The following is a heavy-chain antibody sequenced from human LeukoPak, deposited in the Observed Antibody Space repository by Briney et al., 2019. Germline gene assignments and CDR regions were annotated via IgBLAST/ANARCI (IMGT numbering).Heavy chain of an antibody. J-gene: IGHJ4*02. V-gene: IGHV3-23*01. Sequence: GGSLRLSCAASGFTFSSYAMSWVRQAPGKGLEWVSAISGSGGSTYYADSVKGRFTISRDNSKNTLYLQMNSLRAEDTAVYYCAKTHDYGDYPAYFDYWGQGTLVTVSS. D-gene: IGHD4-17*01. CDR3: AKTHDYGDYPAYFDY. CDR2: ISGSGGST. CDR1: GFTFSSYA.